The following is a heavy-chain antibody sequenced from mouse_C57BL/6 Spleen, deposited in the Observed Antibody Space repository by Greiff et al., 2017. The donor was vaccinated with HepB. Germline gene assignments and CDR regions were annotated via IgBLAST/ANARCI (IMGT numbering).Heavy chain of an antibody. CDR2: IYPGDGDT. CDR1: GYAFSSSW. Sequence: VQLQESGPELVKPGASVKISCKASGYAFSSSWMNWVKQRPGKGLEWIGRIYPGDGDTNYNGKFKGKATLTADKSSSTAYMQLSSLTSEDSAVYFCARDYYGDWGQGTTLTVSS. J-gene: IGHJ2*01. V-gene: IGHV1-82*01. CDR3: ARDYYGD. D-gene: IGHD1-1*01.